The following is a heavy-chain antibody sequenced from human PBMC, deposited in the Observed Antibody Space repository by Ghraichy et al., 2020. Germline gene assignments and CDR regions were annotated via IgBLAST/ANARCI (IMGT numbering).Heavy chain of an antibody. CDR1: GFTFSSYA. CDR3: AKDRLSGCSGGSCYSDFDY. Sequence: GGSLRLSCAASGFTFSSYAMSWVRQAPGKGLEWVSAISGSGGSTYYADSVKGRFTISRDNSKNTLYLQMNSLRAEDTAVYYCAKDRLSGCSGGSCYSDFDYWGQGTLVTVSS. CDR2: ISGSGGST. D-gene: IGHD2-15*01. J-gene: IGHJ4*02. V-gene: IGHV3-23*01.